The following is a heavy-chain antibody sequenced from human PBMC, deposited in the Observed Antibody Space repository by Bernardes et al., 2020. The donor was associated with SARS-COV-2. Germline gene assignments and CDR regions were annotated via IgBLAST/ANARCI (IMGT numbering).Heavy chain of an antibody. CDR3: VRDWGGGGR. J-gene: IGHJ4*02. V-gene: IGHV3-64D*08. CDR1: GFIFSHYA. CDR2: ISSDGGTT. Sequence: GGSLSLSCSASGFIFSHYAMHWVRPAPGKGLEYVSVISSDGGTTYYADSVKARFTISRDNSKNTLYLQMSSLRAEDTGVYYCVRDWGGGGRWGQGTLVTVSS. D-gene: IGHD2-21*01.